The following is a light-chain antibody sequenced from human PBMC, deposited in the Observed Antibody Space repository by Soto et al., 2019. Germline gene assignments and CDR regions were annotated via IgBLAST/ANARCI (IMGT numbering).Light chain of an antibody. CDR2: LNS. J-gene: IGLJ1*01. V-gene: IGLV1-40*01. Sequence: QSALTQPPSVSGAPGQRVTISCTGISSNIGAGYDVHWYQRLPGTAPKLLIYLNSDRPSGVPDRFSGSKSGTSASLAITGLQAEDEADYYCQSYDSSLRGSRVFGTGTKVTVL. CDR1: SSNIGAGYD. CDR3: QSYDSSLRGSRV.